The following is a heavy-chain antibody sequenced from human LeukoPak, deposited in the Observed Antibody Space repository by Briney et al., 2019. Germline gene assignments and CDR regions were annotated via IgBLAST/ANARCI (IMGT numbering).Heavy chain of an antibody. CDR1: GFTFSNYW. Sequence: GSLRLSCAASGFTFSNYWMHWVRQAPGKGLEWVSRINPDGSSSNYADSVKGRFTMSRDNAKSMVYLQMDGLRAEDTAVFSCVRQAVSGDSGIAYWGRGALVTVSS. V-gene: IGHV3-74*01. CDR2: INPDGSSS. CDR3: VRQAVSGDSGIAY. J-gene: IGHJ4*02. D-gene: IGHD4-17*01.